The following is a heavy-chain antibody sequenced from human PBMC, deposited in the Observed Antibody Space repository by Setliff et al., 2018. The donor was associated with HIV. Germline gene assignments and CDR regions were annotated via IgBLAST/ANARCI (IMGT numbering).Heavy chain of an antibody. Sequence: GGSLRLSCAASGFTFSSYSMNWVRQAPGKGLEWVSYISSSSSTIYYADSVKGRFTISRDNAKNSLYLKMNSLRAEDTDVYYCARSRAAGFDYWGQGTLVTVSS. V-gene: IGHV3-48*01. CDR2: ISSSSSTI. CDR3: ARSRAAGFDY. D-gene: IGHD6-13*01. J-gene: IGHJ4*02. CDR1: GFTFSSYS.